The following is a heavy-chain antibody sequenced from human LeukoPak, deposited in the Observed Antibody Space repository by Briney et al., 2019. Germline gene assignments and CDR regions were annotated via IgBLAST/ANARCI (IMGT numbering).Heavy chain of an antibody. CDR1: GFTFSSNW. V-gene: IGHV3-7*01. CDR2: IKEDRSEK. CDR3: ARNPHKTGGYAPFDI. D-gene: IGHD2-8*02. Sequence: GGSLRLSCAASGFTFSSNWMTWVRQAPGKGLECVANIKEDRSEKQYVDSVKGRFTISRDNAKNSLYLQMNSLRVQDKAVYYRARNPHKTGGYAPFDIWGQGTLVTVSS. J-gene: IGHJ3*02.